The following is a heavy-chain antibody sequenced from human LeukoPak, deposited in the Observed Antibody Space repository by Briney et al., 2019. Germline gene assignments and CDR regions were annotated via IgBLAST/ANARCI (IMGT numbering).Heavy chain of an antibody. D-gene: IGHD6-19*01. Sequence: PSETLSLTCTVSGASISIYNGSWIRQPPGRGLEWIGHMYYSGNTNYNPSLKSRVTISVDTSKNQFSLKLSSVTAADTAVYYCARAGSGWSFDSWGQGTLATVSS. V-gene: IGHV4-59*01. CDR3: ARAGSGWSFDS. CDR1: GASISIYN. J-gene: IGHJ4*02. CDR2: MYYSGNT.